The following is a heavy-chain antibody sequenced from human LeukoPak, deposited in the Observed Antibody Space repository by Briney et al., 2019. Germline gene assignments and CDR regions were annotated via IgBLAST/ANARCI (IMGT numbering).Heavy chain of an antibody. J-gene: IGHJ5*02. Sequence: SATLSLTCTVSGASMTFTHYYWGWIRQPPGKGLEWIGTIYHSGSTYYKPSLKSRVTISVDTSKNQFSLKLSSVTAADTAVYYCARGQARLSWFDPWGQGTLVTVSS. CDR3: ARGQARLSWFDP. D-gene: IGHD6-19*01. CDR1: GASMTFTHYY. CDR2: IYHSGST. V-gene: IGHV4-39*07.